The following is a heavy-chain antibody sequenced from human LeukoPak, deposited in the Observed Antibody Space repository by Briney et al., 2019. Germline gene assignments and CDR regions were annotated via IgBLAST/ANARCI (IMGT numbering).Heavy chain of an antibody. J-gene: IGHJ4*02. CDR1: GDTFTGYY. Sequence: WASVKVSCKASGDTFTGYYMHWVRQAPGQGLEWMGWINPNSGVTNYAQKLQGRVTMTRGTSLSTAYMELRRRRSDDTAVYYCAREDSSGYCYFDYWGQGTLVTVSS. CDR2: INPNSGVT. V-gene: IGHV1-2*02. D-gene: IGHD3-22*01. CDR3: AREDSSGYCYFDY.